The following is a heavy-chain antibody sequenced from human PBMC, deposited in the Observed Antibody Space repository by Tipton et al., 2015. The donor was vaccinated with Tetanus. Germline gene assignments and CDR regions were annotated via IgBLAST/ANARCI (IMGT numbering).Heavy chain of an antibody. V-gene: IGHV3-30*18. D-gene: IGHD3-10*01. CDR3: AKDLGALGSGSCWDY. CDR1: GFTFSNYG. CDR2: MSYDGRNK. Sequence: SLRLSCVASGFTFSNYGMHWVRQAPGKGLEWVAVMSYDGRNKFYADSVKGRFTVSRDNSKNTVDLQMSSLRTEDTAVYYCAKDLGALGSGSCWDYWGQGTLVTVSS. J-gene: IGHJ4*02.